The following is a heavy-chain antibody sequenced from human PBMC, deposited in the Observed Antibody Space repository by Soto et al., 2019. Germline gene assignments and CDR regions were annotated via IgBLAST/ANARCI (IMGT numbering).Heavy chain of an antibody. V-gene: IGHV4-59*01. CDR1: GGSIAGYY. J-gene: IGHJ4*02. Sequence: QVQLQESGPGLVKPSETLSLTCTVSGGSIAGYYWSWVRQPPGKGLEWIGYIYYSGTTNSNPSLTSRVTMSVDSSKNQFSLNLKSVTAADTAVYFCARVESSGWYPHYWGQGTLVTVSS. CDR3: ARVESSGWYPHY. D-gene: IGHD6-19*01. CDR2: IYYSGTT.